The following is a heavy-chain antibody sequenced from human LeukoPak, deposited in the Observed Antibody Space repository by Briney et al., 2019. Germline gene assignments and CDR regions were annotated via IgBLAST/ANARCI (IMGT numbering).Heavy chain of an antibody. J-gene: IGHJ4*02. CDR1: GYTFTGYY. CDR3: ARAANAGPTTGLFDY. Sequence: ASVKVSCKASGYTFTGYYIHCVRQAPGQGLEWMGWINPNSGGTTYAQKFQGRVTMTRDTSISTAYMELSRLRSDDTAVYYCARAANAGPTTGLFDYWGLGTLVTVSS. CDR2: INPNSGGT. V-gene: IGHV1-2*02. D-gene: IGHD1-26*01.